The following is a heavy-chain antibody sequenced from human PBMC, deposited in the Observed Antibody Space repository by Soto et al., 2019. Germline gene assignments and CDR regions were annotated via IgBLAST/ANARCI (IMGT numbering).Heavy chain of an antibody. V-gene: IGHV3-30-3*01. D-gene: IGHD2-15*01. CDR2: ISYDGSNK. CDR3: ARDLGYCSGGSCEGPFDY. J-gene: IGHJ4*02. Sequence: GGSLRLSCAASGFTFSSYAMHWVRQAPGKGLEWVAVISYDGSNKYYADSVKGRFTISRDNSKNTLYLQMNSLRAEDTAVYYCARDLGYCSGGSCEGPFDYWGQGTLVTVSS. CDR1: GFTFSSYA.